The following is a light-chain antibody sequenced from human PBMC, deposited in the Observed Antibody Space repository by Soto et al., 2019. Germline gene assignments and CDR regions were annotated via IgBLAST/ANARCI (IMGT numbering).Light chain of an antibody. CDR2: DVT. V-gene: IGLV2-14*03. CDR3: TSYTSSSTYV. CDR1: SSDVGGYNY. J-gene: IGLJ1*01. Sequence: QSVLTQPASVSGSPGQSITISCTGTSSDVGGYNYVFWYQHPPGKAPKLMIYDVTNRPSGVSNRFSGSKSGNTASLTISGLQCEDDADYYCTSYTSSSTYVFGTGTKVTVL.